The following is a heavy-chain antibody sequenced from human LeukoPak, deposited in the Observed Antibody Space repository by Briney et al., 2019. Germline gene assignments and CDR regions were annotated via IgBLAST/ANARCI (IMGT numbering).Heavy chain of an antibody. D-gene: IGHD3-22*01. Sequence: NPGGSLRLSCAASGFTFRSYSMNWVRQAPGKGLEWVSSIGSSSSYIYYADSVKGRFTISRDNAKNSLYLQMNSLRAEDTAVYYCARDYLVTNYYDSSGCFDYWGQGTLVTVSS. CDR3: ARDYLVTNYYDSSGCFDY. V-gene: IGHV3-21*01. CDR1: GFTFRSYS. J-gene: IGHJ4*02. CDR2: IGSSSSYI.